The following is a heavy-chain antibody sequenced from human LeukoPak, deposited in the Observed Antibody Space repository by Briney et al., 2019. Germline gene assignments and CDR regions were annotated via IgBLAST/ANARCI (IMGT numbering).Heavy chain of an antibody. V-gene: IGHV3-7*01. Sequence: GGSLRLSCAASGFTFSSYWMTWVRQAPGKGLEWVANIKHNGDELNYVGSVEGRFTISRDNAKNSLYLHMTSLRAEDTAVYYCARELRTFDSWGQGTLVTASS. CDR3: ARELRTFDS. CDR2: IKHNGDEL. D-gene: IGHD3-16*01. J-gene: IGHJ4*02. CDR1: GFTFSSYW.